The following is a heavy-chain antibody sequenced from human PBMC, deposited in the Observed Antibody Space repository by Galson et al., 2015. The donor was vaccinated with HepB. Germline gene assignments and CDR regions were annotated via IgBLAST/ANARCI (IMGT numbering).Heavy chain of an antibody. J-gene: IGHJ6*02. CDR2: ISWNSGSI. CDR3: ARGFFSVLKDHYYGMDV. D-gene: IGHD2/OR15-2a*01. V-gene: IGHV3-9*01. Sequence: SLRLSCAASGFSLADYATPWVRQAPGKGLEWVSGISWNSGSIGRADSVKGRFTITRDNAKNSLYLQMNSLRGEDTAMYYCARGFFSVLKDHYYGMDVWGQGTTVTVSS. CDR1: GFSLADYA.